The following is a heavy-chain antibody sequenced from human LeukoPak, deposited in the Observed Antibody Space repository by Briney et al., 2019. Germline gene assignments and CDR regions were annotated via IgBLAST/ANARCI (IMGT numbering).Heavy chain of an antibody. CDR1: GFTFSSYA. CDR2: ISSNGGST. Sequence: GGSLRLSCSASGFTFSSYAMHCVRQAPGKGLEYVSAISSNGGSTYYADSVKGRFTISRDNSKNTLYLQMSSLRAEDTAVYYCVKSTSAAIGVRYYYGMDVWGKGTTVTVSS. D-gene: IGHD2-2*01. CDR3: VKSTSAAIGVRYYYGMDV. V-gene: IGHV3-64D*06. J-gene: IGHJ6*04.